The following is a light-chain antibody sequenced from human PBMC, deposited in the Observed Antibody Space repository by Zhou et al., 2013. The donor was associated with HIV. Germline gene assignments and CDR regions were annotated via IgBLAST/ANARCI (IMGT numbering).Light chain of an antibody. CDR3: QQLNSFPLT. CDR1: QEIFTY. CDR2: DAS. Sequence: AIQLTQSPSSLSASIGDRVNITCRASQEIFTYLAWYQQTPGKAPRILIYDASTLQSGVSSRFSSSGSGADFTLTISGLQREDFAIYYCQQLNSFPLTFGQGSRLEI. J-gene: IGKJ5*01. V-gene: IGKV1-13*02.